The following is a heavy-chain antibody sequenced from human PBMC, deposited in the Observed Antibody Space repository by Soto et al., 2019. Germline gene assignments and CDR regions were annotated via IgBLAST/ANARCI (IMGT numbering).Heavy chain of an antibody. J-gene: IGHJ4*02. CDR2: ISAYNGNT. D-gene: IGHD2-2*01. Sequence: ASVKVSCKASGYTFTSYGISWVRQAPGQGLEWMGWISAYNGNTNYAQKLQGRVTMTTDTSTSTAYMELRSLRSDDTAVYYCARGSSFRPAAKRPFDDWGQGTLVTVAS. CDR3: ARGSSFRPAAKRPFDD. CDR1: GYTFTSYG. V-gene: IGHV1-18*01.